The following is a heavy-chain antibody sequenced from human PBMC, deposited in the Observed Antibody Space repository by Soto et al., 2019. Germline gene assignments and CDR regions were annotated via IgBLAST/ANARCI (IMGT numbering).Heavy chain of an antibody. Sequence: GESLKISCKGSGYSFTSYWIGWVRQMPGKGLEWMGIIYPGDSDTRYSPSFQGQVTISADKSISTAYLQWSSLKASDTAMYYCARRSLGDGDYEGLGYYYYYMDVWGKGTTVTVSS. V-gene: IGHV5-51*01. CDR1: GYSFTSYW. J-gene: IGHJ6*03. CDR2: IYPGDSDT. D-gene: IGHD4-17*01. CDR3: ARRSLGDGDYEGLGYYYYYMDV.